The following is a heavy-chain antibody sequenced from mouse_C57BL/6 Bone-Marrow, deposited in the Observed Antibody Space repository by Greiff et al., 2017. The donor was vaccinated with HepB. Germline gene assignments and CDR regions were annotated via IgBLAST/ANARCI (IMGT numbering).Heavy chain of an antibody. D-gene: IGHD1-1*01. Sequence: EVKLMESGEGLVKPGGSLKLSCAASGFTFSSYAMSWVRQTPEKRLEWVAYISSGGDYIYYADTVKGRFTISRDNARNTLYLQMSSLKSEDTAMYYCTRGPLSTTVVAIRYFDVWGTGTTVTVSS. CDR2: ISSGGDYI. CDR3: TRGPLSTTVVAIRYFDV. J-gene: IGHJ1*03. V-gene: IGHV5-9-1*02. CDR1: GFTFSSYA.